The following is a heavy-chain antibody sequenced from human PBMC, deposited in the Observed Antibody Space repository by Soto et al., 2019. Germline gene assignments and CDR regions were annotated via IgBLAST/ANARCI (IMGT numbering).Heavy chain of an antibody. J-gene: IGHJ6*02. CDR3: ARGDRRPLPGVVKVRRLMDV. CDR2: ISEGGGTAI. D-gene: IGHD3-3*01. V-gene: IGHV3-48*03. Sequence: GGSLRLSCAASGFTFNGYEMNWVRQAPGKGLEWVSFISEGGGTAIYYADSVKGRFTISRDNAKNLLYLQMNSLRAEDTAVYYCARGDRRPLPGVVKVRRLMDVWGQGTTVTVS. CDR1: GFTFNGYE.